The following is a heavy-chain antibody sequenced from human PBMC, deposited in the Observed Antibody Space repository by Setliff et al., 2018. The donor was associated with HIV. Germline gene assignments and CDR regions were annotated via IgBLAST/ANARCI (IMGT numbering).Heavy chain of an antibody. J-gene: IGHJ4*02. CDR2: IHYGGFF. D-gene: IGHD3-10*01. Sequence: SETLSLTCTVSGGSFRSSRYYWGWIHQPPGKGLEWIGNIHYGGFFWYSPSLKSRVTISVDTSKNQFSLKLSSVTAADTAVYYCARPALGIGGGSRFDNWGQGTRVTVSS. CDR3: ARPALGIGGGSRFDN. CDR1: GGSFRSSRYY. V-gene: IGHV4-39*01.